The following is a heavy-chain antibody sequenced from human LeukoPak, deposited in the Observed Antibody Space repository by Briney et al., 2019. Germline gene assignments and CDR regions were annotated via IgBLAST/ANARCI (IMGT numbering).Heavy chain of an antibody. CDR2: IRYDGSNK. V-gene: IGHV3-30*02. D-gene: IGHD3-3*01. J-gene: IGHJ4*02. Sequence: GGSLRLSCAASGFTFSSYGMHWVRQAPGKGLEWVAFIRYDGSNKYYADSVKGRFTISRDNSKNTLYLQMNSLRAEDTAVYYCAKGGTYDFWSGYSSGPNDYWGQGTLVTVSS. CDR3: AKGGTYDFWSGYSSGPNDY. CDR1: GFTFSSYG.